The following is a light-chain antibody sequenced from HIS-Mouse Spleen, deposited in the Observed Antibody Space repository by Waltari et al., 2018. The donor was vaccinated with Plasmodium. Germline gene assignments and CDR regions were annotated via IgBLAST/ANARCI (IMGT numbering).Light chain of an antibody. V-gene: IGKV1-5*03. CDR1: QRISSW. CDR3: QQYNSYSWT. J-gene: IGKJ1*01. CDR2: KAS. Sequence: DIQMTQSPSTLSASVGDRVTITCRASQRISSWLAWYQQKPGKAPKLLICKASSLESGVPSRFSGSGSGTEFTLTISSLQPDDFATYYCQQYNSYSWTFGQGTKVEIK.